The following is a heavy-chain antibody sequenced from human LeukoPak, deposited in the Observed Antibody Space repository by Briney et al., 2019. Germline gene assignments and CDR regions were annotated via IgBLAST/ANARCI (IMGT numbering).Heavy chain of an antibody. J-gene: IGHJ5*02. CDR1: GGSFSGYY. D-gene: IGHD2-2*01. CDR2: INQSGRT. V-gene: IGHV4-34*01. CDR3: AKGARTLIPAAATNNWFDP. Sequence: SETLSLTCAVYGGSFSGYYWSWLRQPPGKGLEWMGEINQSGRTNYNPSLKSRVTISVHTSKHQPALKLSSVTAADTAVYYCAKGARTLIPAAATNNWFDPWGQGTLVTVSP.